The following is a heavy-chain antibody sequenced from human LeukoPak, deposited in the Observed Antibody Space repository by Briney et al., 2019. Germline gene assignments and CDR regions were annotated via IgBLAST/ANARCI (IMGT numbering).Heavy chain of an antibody. CDR3: ARNHPLYGNWNLVRGYFDP. V-gene: IGHV4-4*02. D-gene: IGHD1-20*01. Sequence: PSETLSLTCAVSGGSISSSNWWSWVRQPPGKGLEWIGEIYHSGSTNYNPSLKSRVTISVDKSKNQFSLKLSSVTAADTAVYYCARNHPLYGNWNLVRGYFDPWGQGTLVTVSS. J-gene: IGHJ5*02. CDR2: IYHSGST. CDR1: GGSISSSNW.